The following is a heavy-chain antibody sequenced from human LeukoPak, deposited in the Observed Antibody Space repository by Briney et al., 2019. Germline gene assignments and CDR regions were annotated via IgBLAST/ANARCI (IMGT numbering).Heavy chain of an antibody. J-gene: IGHJ3*02. CDR2: IYHSGST. CDR1: GYSISSGYY. Sequence: SETLSLTCTVSGYSISSGYYWGWIRQPPGKGLEWIGSIYHSGSTYYNPSLKSRVTISVDTSKNQFSLKLSSVTAADTAVYYCARDNLPAGINDAFDIWGQGTRVTVSS. D-gene: IGHD6-13*01. V-gene: IGHV4-38-2*02. CDR3: ARDNLPAGINDAFDI.